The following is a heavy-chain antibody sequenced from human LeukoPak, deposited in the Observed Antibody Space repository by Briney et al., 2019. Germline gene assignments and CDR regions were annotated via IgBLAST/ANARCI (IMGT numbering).Heavy chain of an antibody. J-gene: IGHJ1*01. D-gene: IGHD6-6*01. CDR1: GFTFTNYS. CDR3: ARDKSSGATFFQH. CDR2: ISSSSSTI. V-gene: IGHV3-48*04. Sequence: GGSLRLSCVASGFTFTNYSLNWVRQAPGKGLEWISYISSSSSTIYYADSVKGRFTISRDNAKNSLYLQMSSLRAEDTAIYYCARDKSSGATFFQHWGQGTLVTVSS.